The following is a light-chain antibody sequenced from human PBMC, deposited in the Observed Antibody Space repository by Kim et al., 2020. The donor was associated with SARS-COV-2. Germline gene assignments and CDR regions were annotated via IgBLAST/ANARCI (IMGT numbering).Light chain of an antibody. CDR3: SSYTSSSTWV. CDR1: SSAVGDYNY. V-gene: IGLV2-14*04. CDR2: DVS. Sequence: GQSVTISCTGTSSAVGDYNYVSWYQQHPGKAPNLMIYDVSKRPSGVSNRFSGSKSGNTASLTISGLQAEDEADYYCSSYTSSSTWVFGGGTQLTVL. J-gene: IGLJ3*02.